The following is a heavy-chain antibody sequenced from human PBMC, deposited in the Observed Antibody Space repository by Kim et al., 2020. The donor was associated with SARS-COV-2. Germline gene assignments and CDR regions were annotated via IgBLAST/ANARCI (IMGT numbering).Heavy chain of an antibody. D-gene: IGHD3-10*01. Sequence: GGSLRLSCAASGFIFRNFGMHWVRQAPGKGLEWVAFISNDGPTAIYADSVRGRFTISRDYSENKLYLQMDSLGAGDTAVYYCARPSSSHFDFWGQGTLVTVSS. CDR3: ARPSSSHFDF. V-gene: IGHV3-33*05. J-gene: IGHJ4*02. CDR1: GFIFRNFG. CDR2: ISNDGPTA.